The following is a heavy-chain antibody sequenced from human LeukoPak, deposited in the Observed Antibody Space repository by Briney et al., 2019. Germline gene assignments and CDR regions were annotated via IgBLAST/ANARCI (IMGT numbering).Heavy chain of an antibody. V-gene: IGHV4-59*01. J-gene: IGHJ4*02. CDR1: GGSISSYY. CDR3: ARWRGRAARHFDY. CDR2: IYYSGST. Sequence: PSETLSLTCTVSGGSISSYYWSWIRQPPGKGLEWIGYIYYSGSTNYNPSLKSRVTISVDTSKNQFSLKLSSVTAADTAVYYCARWRGRAARHFDYWGQGTLVTVSS. D-gene: IGHD6-6*01.